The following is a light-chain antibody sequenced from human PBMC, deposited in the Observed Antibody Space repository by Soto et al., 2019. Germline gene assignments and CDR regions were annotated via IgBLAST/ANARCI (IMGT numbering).Light chain of an antibody. CDR1: QPVGRSY. Sequence: VVLTQSPGNLYLSPGERATLSCRASQPVGRSYLAWYQQKPGQPPRLLIFGTATRATGIPDRFSGGGSGTEFTLTISRLDPEDFAVNYCQQYDSTPPWTFGQGTKVEVK. J-gene: IGKJ1*01. CDR2: GTA. V-gene: IGKV3-20*01. CDR3: QQYDSTPPWT.